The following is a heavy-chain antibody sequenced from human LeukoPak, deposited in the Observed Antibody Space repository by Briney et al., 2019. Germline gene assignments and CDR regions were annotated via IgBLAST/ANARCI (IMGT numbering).Heavy chain of an antibody. CDR3: ARAGLDSSGQHPHDY. CDR1: GIAFRNYA. J-gene: IGHJ4*02. Sequence: GGSLRLSCVASGIAFRNYAMTWVRQAPGKGLEWVSAITGSGATTRYADSVKGRFTIFRDNSVDTLYLQMNSLRAEDTAVYYCARAGLDSSGQHPHDYWGQGTLVTVSS. V-gene: IGHV3-23*01. D-gene: IGHD3-22*01. CDR2: ITGSGATT.